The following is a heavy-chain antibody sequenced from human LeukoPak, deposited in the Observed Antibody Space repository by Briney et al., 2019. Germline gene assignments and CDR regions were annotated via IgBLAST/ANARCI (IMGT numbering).Heavy chain of an antibody. CDR1: GGSFSGYY. V-gene: IGHV4-34*01. Sequence: PSETLSLTCAVYGGSFSGYYWSWIRQPPGKGLEWNGEINHSGSTNYNPSLKSRVTISVDTSKNQFSLKLSSVTAADTAVYYCARGQGAAAANYYYYYMDVWGKGTTVTVSS. CDR2: INHSGST. CDR3: ARGQGAAAANYYYYYMDV. D-gene: IGHD6-13*01. J-gene: IGHJ6*03.